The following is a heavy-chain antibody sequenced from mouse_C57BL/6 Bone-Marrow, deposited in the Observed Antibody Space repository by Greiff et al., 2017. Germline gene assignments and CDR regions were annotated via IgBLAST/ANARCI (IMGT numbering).Heavy chain of an antibody. D-gene: IGHD2-13*01. CDR3: AREGVKAY. CDR2: IYPRSGNT. CDR1: GYTFTSYG. V-gene: IGHV1-81*01. Sequence: QVQLQQSGAELARPGASVKLSCKASGYTFTSYGISWVKQRTGQGLEWIGEIYPRSGNTYYNEKFKGKATLTADKSSSTAYMELRSLTSEDSAVYFCAREGVKAYWGQGTLVTVSA. J-gene: IGHJ3*01.